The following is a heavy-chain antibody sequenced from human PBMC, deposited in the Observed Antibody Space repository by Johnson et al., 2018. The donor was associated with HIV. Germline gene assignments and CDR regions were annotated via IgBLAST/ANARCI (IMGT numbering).Heavy chain of an antibody. V-gene: IGHV3-20*04. CDR1: GFTFDDYC. CDR2: INWNGGST. CDR3: ARNPSVVTTTRGVFDL. J-gene: IGHJ3*01. D-gene: IGHD4-23*01. Sequence: VQLLESGGGVERPGGSLRLSCAASGFTFDDYCMSWVRQAPGKGLEWVSGINWNGGSTGYADSVKGRFTISRDNARNSLYLQMNSLRVEDTALYYCARNPSVVTTTRGVFDLWGQGTMVTVSS.